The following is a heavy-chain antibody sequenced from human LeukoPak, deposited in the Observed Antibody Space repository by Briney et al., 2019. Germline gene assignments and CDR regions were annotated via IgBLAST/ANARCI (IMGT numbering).Heavy chain of an antibody. CDR2: ISGSGDST. CDR3: AKDGIAMTVNY. V-gene: IGHV3-23*01. Sequence: PGGSLRLSCAASGFTFSSYAMSWVRQAPGKGLEWVSSISGSGDSTYYADSVKGRFTISRDNSKNTLYLQMNSLRAEDTAVYYCAKDGIAMTVNYWGQGTLVTVSS. D-gene: IGHD2-21*01. CDR1: GFTFSSYA. J-gene: IGHJ4*02.